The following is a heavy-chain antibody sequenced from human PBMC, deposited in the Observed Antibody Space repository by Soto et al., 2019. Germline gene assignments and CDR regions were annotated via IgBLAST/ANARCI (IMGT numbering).Heavy chain of an antibody. V-gene: IGHV3-74*01. D-gene: IGHD6-19*01. Sequence: EVQLVDSGGGLVQPGGSLRLSCAASGFSFSSYWMHWVRQVPGKGLEWVSRINSDGSSTAYADSVRGRFTISRDNARNTVSLQMNSLRAEDTAMYYCVSLSLSVAYYAFDIWGQGTMVTVSS. J-gene: IGHJ3*02. CDR3: VSLSLSVAYYAFDI. CDR2: INSDGSST. CDR1: GFSFSSYW.